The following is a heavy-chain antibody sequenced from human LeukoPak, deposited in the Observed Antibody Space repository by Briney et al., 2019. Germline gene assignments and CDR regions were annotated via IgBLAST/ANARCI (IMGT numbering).Heavy chain of an antibody. CDR3: ARGTRYDYVWGSYRFDY. J-gene: IGHJ4*02. D-gene: IGHD3-16*02. CDR2: INHSGST. Sequence: SETLSHTCAVYGGSFSGYYWSWIRQPPGKGLEWIGEINHSGSTNYNPSLKSRVTISVDTSKNQFSLKLSSVTAADTAVYYCARGTRYDYVWGSYRFDYWGQGTLVTVSS. V-gene: IGHV4-34*01. CDR1: GGSFSGYY.